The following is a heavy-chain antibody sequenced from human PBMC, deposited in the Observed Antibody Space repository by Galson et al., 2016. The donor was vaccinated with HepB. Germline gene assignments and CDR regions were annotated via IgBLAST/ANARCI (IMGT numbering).Heavy chain of an antibody. CDR1: GGSISSSNSY. J-gene: IGHJ4*02. Sequence: SETLSLTCNVSGGSISSSNSYWAWIRQPPGKGLEWIGSIYYSGNTYYNPSLKSRVTISIDTSKNQFSLKLNSVTAADTAFYYCARLSTVGANYFDYWGQGTLVTVSS. CDR3: ARLSTVGANYFDY. CDR2: IYYSGNT. V-gene: IGHV4-39*01. D-gene: IGHD1-26*01.